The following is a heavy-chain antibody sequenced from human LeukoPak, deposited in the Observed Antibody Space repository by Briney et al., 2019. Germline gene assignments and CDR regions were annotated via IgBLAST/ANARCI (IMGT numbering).Heavy chain of an antibody. CDR3: ARSSGSYTRHAFDI. D-gene: IGHD3-10*01. Sequence: PSETLSLTCGVSGGSLSFYYWSWIRQSPGKGLEWIGYIYYSGSTNYNPSLKSRVTISVDTSKNQFSLKLSSVTAADTAVYYCARSSGSYTRHAFDIWGQGTMVTVSS. J-gene: IGHJ3*02. CDR2: IYYSGST. CDR1: GGSLSFYY. V-gene: IGHV4-59*01.